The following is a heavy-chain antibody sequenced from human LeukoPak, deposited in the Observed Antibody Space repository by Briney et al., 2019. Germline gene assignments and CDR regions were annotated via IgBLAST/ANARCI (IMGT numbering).Heavy chain of an antibody. Sequence: PGGSLRLSCAASGFTFSSYGMHWVRQAPGKGLEWVAVIWYDGSNKYYADSVKGRFTISRDNSKNTLYLQMNSLRAQHTAVYYCARQGASIVGATRLLRWAFDSWGQGTLVTVSS. V-gene: IGHV3-33*01. CDR2: IWYDGSNK. CDR1: GFTFSSYG. CDR3: ARQGASIVGATRLLRWAFDS. J-gene: IGHJ4*02. D-gene: IGHD1-26*01.